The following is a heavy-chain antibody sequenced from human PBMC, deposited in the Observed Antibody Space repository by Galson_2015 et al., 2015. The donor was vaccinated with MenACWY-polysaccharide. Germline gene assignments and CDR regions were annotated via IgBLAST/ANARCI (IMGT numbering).Heavy chain of an antibody. J-gene: IGHJ4*02. D-gene: IGHD1-26*01. CDR2: ISSSGTTI. CDR3: ARVRGSYSVDY. Sequence: SLRLSCVASGFSFSDYYLSCIRQAPGRGLAWVSHISSSGTTIYYADSVKGRFTISRDNARKSLSLQMNSLRAEDTAVYYCARVRGSYSVDYWGQGTLVTVSS. CDR1: GFSFSDYY. V-gene: IGHV3-11*01.